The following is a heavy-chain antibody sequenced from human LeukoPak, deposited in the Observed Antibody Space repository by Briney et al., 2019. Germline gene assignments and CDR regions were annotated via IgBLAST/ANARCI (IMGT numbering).Heavy chain of an antibody. CDR1: GFTFSNFW. V-gene: IGHV3-7*01. D-gene: IGHD3-22*01. Sequence: PGGSLRLSCAASGFTFSNFWMSWVRQAPGKGLEWVANIKEDGSEKYYVESVTGRFTISRDNAKNSLSLQVNSLRAGDTAVYFCARSRSGYYEDYWGQGTLVTVSS. CDR2: IKEDGSEK. J-gene: IGHJ4*02. CDR3: ARSRSGYYEDY.